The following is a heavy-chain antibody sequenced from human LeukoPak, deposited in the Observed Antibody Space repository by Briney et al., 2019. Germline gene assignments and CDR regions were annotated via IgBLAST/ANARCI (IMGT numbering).Heavy chain of an antibody. Sequence: PGGSLRLSCAASGFTFTSYAMIWVRQAPGKGLECVSDISGGGVSTYYADPVKGRFTISRDNSKNTLYLHMNSLRAEDTALYYCAKDKSKGELRGNEFDYWGQGTLVIVSS. D-gene: IGHD1-7*01. CDR3: AKDKSKGELRGNEFDY. CDR2: ISGGGVST. V-gene: IGHV3-23*01. J-gene: IGHJ4*02. CDR1: GFTFTSYA.